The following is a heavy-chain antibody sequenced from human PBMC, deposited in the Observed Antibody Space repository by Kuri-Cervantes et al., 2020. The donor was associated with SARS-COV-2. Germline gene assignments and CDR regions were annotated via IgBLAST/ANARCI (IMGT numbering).Heavy chain of an antibody. Sequence: SQTLSLTCAVYGGSFSGYYWSWIRQPPGKGLEWIGEINHSGSTNYNSSLKSRVTVSVDTSKNQFSLKLSSVTAADTAVYYCARALVTMVRGVRGWFDPWGQGTLVTVSS. D-gene: IGHD3-10*01. CDR2: INHSGST. J-gene: IGHJ5*02. CDR3: ARALVTMVRGVRGWFDP. V-gene: IGHV4-34*01. CDR1: GGSFSGYY.